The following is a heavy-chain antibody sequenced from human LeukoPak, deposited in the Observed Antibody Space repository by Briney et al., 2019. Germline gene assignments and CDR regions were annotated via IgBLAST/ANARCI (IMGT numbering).Heavy chain of an antibody. V-gene: IGHV4-38-2*01. Sequence: PSETLSLTCAVSGYSLDKQYHRGWIRQPPGKGLEWIGRIYGTGSTSYNPSLMDRVTRSVDTSVSHFSHKPTLVTAAVTPADYCARYYARGSASTRFDYWGQGILVTISS. CDR1: GYSLDKQYH. CDR2: IYGTGST. J-gene: IGHJ4*02. CDR3: ARYYARGSASTRFDY. D-gene: IGHD3-16*01.